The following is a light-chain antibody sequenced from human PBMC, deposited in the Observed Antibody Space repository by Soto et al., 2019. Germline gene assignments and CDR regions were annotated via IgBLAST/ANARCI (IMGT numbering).Light chain of an antibody. CDR3: QQYNAWPPIT. CDR2: GAS. J-gene: IGKJ5*01. V-gene: IGKV3-15*01. CDR1: QSVNSN. Sequence: PGERATLSCMASQSVNSNLAWYQQKPGQSPRLLIYGASTRATGIPARFSGSGSGTEFTLTISSLQSEDFAVYYCQQYNAWPPITFGQGTRLEI.